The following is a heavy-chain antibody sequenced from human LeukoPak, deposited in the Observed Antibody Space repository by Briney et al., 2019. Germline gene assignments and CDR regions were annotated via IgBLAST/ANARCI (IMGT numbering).Heavy chain of an antibody. V-gene: IGHV3-7*01. CDR2: IKEDGSEK. J-gene: IGHJ3*02. D-gene: IGHD2/OR15-2a*01. CDR1: KFTFSSYW. Sequence: GGSLRLSCAASKFTFSSYWMTWVRQAPGKGLEWVANIKEDGSEKYYVDSVKGRFTISRDNAKSSLSLQMNSLRAEDTAVYYCARESQLLFDAFDIWGQGTMVTVSS. CDR3: ARESQLLFDAFDI.